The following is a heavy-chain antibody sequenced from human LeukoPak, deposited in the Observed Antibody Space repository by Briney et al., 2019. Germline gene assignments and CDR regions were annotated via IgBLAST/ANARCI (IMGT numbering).Heavy chain of an antibody. D-gene: IGHD3-22*01. CDR2: INPSGGST. CDR1: GYTFTSYY. V-gene: IGHV1-46*01. J-gene: IGHJ4*02. CDR3: TKSLGGYYAFDY. Sequence: ASVKVSCKASGYTFTSYYMHWVRQAPGQGLEWMGIINPSGGSTSYAQKFQGRVNMTRDTSTSTVYMELSSLRSEDTAVYYCTKSLGGYYAFDYWGQGTLVTVSS.